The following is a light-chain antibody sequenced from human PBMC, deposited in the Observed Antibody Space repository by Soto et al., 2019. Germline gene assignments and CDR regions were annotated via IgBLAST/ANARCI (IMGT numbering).Light chain of an antibody. Sequence: QSALTQPASVSGSPGQSITISCTGTSSDVGGSNSVSWYQQHPGKAPKLIIFEVSNRPSGVSNRLSGSKSGDTASLTISGLHTEDEADYYCSSYTSSSTLYVFGTGTKLTVL. V-gene: IGLV2-14*01. CDR1: SSDVGGSNS. J-gene: IGLJ1*01. CDR2: EVS. CDR3: SSYTSSSTLYV.